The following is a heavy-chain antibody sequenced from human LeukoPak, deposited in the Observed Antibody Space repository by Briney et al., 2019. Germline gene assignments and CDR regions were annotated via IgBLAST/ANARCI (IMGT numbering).Heavy chain of an antibody. CDR2: INPSGGST. Sequence: ASVKVSCEASGYTFTSYYMHWVRQAPGQGLEWMGIINPSGGSTSYAQKFQGRVTMTRDTSTSTVYMELSSLRSEDTAVYYCARLKVRGVTPYAFDIWGQGTMVTVSS. D-gene: IGHD3-10*01. J-gene: IGHJ3*02. CDR1: GYTFTSYY. V-gene: IGHV1-46*01. CDR3: ARLKVRGVTPYAFDI.